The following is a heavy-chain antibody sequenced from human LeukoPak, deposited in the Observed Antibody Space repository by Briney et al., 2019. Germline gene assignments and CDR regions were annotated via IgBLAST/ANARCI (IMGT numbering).Heavy chain of an antibody. Sequence: PSETLSLTCTVSGGSITRTSFYWGWIRQPPGKGLEWIGSIHYSGISYYNPSLKSRVTMSVDTSKNQFSLKLRSVTAADTAVYSCARARYDSSGYILDYWGQGTLVTVSS. J-gene: IGHJ4*02. CDR3: ARARYDSSGYILDY. CDR2: IHYSGIS. CDR1: GGSITRTSFY. D-gene: IGHD3-22*01. V-gene: IGHV4-39*07.